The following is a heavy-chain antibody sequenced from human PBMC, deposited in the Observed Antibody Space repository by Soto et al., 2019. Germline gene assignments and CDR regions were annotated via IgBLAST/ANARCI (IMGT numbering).Heavy chain of an antibody. CDR2: IYWDDDK. Sequence: SGPTLVNPTQTLTLTCTFSGFSLSTSGVGVGWIRQPPGKALEWLALIYWDDDKRYSPSLKSRLTITKDTSKNQVVLTMTNMDPVDTATYYCEQVIIAATAYYFDYWGQGTLVTVSS. J-gene: IGHJ4*01. D-gene: IGHD2-15*01. CDR1: GFSLSTSGVG. CDR3: EQVIIAATAYYFDY. V-gene: IGHV2-5*02.